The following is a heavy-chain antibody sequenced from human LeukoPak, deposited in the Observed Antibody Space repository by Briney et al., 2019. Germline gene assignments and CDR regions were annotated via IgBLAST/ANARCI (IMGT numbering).Heavy chain of an antibody. CDR3: ARYDYGDCWFDP. CDR1: GGSMNNYY. CDR2: ISDSGST. J-gene: IGHJ5*02. Sequence: PSETLSLTCTVSGGSMNNYYWSWIRQAPGKGLEWVGYISDSGSTNCNPSLRSRVTISVDTSKNQFSLKLSSVTAADTALYYCARYDYGDCWFDPWGQGTLVTVSS. D-gene: IGHD4-17*01. V-gene: IGHV4-59*01.